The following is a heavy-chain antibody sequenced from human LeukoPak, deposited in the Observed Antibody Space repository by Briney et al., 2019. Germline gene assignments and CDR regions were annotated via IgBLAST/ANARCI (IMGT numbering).Heavy chain of an antibody. CDR1: GFTFSSYG. Sequence: GRSLRLSCAASGFTFSSYGMHWVRQAPGKGLEWVAVIWYDGSNKYYADSVKGRLTISRDNSKNTLYLQMNSLRAEDTAVYYCASSAEDYFDYWGQGTLVTVSS. V-gene: IGHV3-33*01. CDR3: ASSAEDYFDY. J-gene: IGHJ4*02. CDR2: IWYDGSNK.